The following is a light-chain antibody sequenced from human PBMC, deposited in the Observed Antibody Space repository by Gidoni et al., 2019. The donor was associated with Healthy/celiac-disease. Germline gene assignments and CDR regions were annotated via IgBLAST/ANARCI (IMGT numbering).Light chain of an antibody. CDR3: QQYGSRIT. J-gene: IGKJ3*01. CDR1: QSVSSSY. CDR2: GAS. Sequence: EIALTQSPGTLSLSPGERATLSCRASQSVSSSYLAWYQQTPGQAPRLLIYGASSRATGIPDRFSGSGSGTDFTLTISRLEPEDFAVYYCQQYGSRITFGPGTKVDIK. V-gene: IGKV3-20*01.